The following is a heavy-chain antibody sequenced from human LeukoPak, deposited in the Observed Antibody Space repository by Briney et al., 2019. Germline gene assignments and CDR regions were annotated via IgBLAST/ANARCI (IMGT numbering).Heavy chain of an antibody. Sequence: GGSLRLSCAASGFTFSTYSMNWVRQAPGKGLEWLSFISSSSSTIYYADSVRGRFTISRDNAKNSLFLQMNSLRDGDTAVYYCAREQFAFDIWGRGSMVTVSS. D-gene: IGHD4-11*01. J-gene: IGHJ3*02. CDR3: AREQFAFDI. CDR2: ISSSSSTI. V-gene: IGHV3-48*02. CDR1: GFTFSTYS.